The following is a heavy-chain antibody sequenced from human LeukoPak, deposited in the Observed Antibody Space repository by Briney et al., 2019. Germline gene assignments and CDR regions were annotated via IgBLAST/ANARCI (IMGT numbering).Heavy chain of an antibody. J-gene: IGHJ4*02. CDR2: INPSGGGT. V-gene: IGHV1-46*01. CDR3: ARGTYYYDTSGSTASYYFDY. CDR1: GYTFTGYY. D-gene: IGHD3-22*01. Sequence: GASVKVSCKASGYTFTGYYMHWVRQAPGQGLEWMGIINPSGGGTTYAQKFQGRVIMTRDTSTSTVYMELSSLRSEDTAVYYCARGTYYYDTSGSTASYYFDYWGQGTLVTVSS.